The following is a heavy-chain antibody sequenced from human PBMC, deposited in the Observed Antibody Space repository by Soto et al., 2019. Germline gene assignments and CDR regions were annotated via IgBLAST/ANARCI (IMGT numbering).Heavy chain of an antibody. V-gene: IGHV1-18*01. CDR3: ARDWKGAEGFDP. CDR1: GYTFSTYG. Sequence: QVQLVQSGAEVKKPVASVKVSCKSSGYTFSTYGFSWVRQAPGQGLQWMGWIGADNGDTNYAQNFQGRVTMTTDTSTTTSYMELRVLTSDDTAVYFSARDWKGAEGFDPWGQGTVVTVSS. J-gene: IGHJ5*02. CDR2: IGADNGDT. D-gene: IGHD1-1*01.